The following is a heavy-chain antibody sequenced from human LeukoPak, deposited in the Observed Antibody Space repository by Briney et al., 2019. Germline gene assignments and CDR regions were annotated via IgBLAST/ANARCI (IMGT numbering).Heavy chain of an antibody. CDR1: GGSISSYY. V-gene: IGHV4-4*07. CDR2: IYISGST. D-gene: IGHD3-3*01. J-gene: IGHJ4*02. CDR3: ASGYYAGLDY. Sequence: SETLSLTCTVSGGSISSYYWNWIRQPAGKGLEWIGLIYISGSTNYNPSLRSRVTMSVDKSKNQLSPKLSSVTAADTAVYYCASGYYAGLDYWGQGTLVTVSS.